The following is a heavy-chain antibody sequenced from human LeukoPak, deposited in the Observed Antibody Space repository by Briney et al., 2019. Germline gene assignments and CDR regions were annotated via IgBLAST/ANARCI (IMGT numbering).Heavy chain of an antibody. CDR1: GFTLSSQN. CDR3: VKNGWLDD. V-gene: IGHV3-48*04. D-gene: IGHD2-8*01. CDR2: ISTRGDTT. Sequence: GGPLRFSCAASGFTLSSQNMNWARQAPGEGLEWVAYISTRGDTTKYAASVEGRFTISRDNVENSLYLLMNSLRVDDTAVYYCVKNGWLDDWGQGIAVTVSS. J-gene: IGHJ5*02.